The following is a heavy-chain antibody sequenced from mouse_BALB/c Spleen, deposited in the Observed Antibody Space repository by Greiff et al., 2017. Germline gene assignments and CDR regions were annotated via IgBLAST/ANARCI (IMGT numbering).Heavy chain of an antibody. J-gene: IGHJ4*01. CDR2: ISDGGSYT. Sequence: EVNVVESGGGLVKPGGSLKLSCAASGFTFSDYYMYWVRQTPEKRLEWVATISDGGSYTYYPDSVKGRFTISRDNAKNNLYLQMSSLKSEDTAMYYCAREGGLPYYYAMDYWGQGTSVTVSS. CDR3: AREGGLPYYYAMDY. D-gene: IGHD2-4*01. CDR1: GFTFSDYY. V-gene: IGHV5-4*02.